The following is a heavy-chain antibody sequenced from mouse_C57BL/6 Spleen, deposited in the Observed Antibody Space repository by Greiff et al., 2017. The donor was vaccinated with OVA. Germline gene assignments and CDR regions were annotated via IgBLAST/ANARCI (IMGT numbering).Heavy chain of an antibody. CDR2: IDPSDSYT. D-gene: IGHD1-1*01. Sequence: QVQLQQSGAELVMPGASVKLSCKASGYTFTSYWMHWVKQRPGQGLEWIGEIDPSDSYTNYNQKFKGKSTLTVDKSSSTAYMQLSSLTSEDSAVYYCAQAIYYGSFDYWGQGTTLTVSS. CDR3: AQAIYYGSFDY. V-gene: IGHV1-69*01. J-gene: IGHJ2*01. CDR1: GYTFTSYW.